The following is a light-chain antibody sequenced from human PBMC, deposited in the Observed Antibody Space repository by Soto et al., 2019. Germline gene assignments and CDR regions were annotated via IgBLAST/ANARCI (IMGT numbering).Light chain of an antibody. CDR1: QSVSSTS. Sequence: EIVLTQSPGTLSFSKGERANISCRASQSVSSTSLAWYQQKPGQAPRLLIYGASNRATGIPDRFSGSGSGTDFTLTISRLEPEDFAVYYCQQYDGSPPWTFGLGTKWIS. V-gene: IGKV3-20*01. CDR2: GAS. J-gene: IGKJ1*01. CDR3: QQYDGSPPWT.